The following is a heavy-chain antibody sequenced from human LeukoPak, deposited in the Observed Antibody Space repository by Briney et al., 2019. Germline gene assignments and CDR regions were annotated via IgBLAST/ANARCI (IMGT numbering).Heavy chain of an antibody. D-gene: IGHD3-22*01. CDR2: IYSGGST. V-gene: IGHV3-66*01. CDR3: ASSRYYYDSFDGDY. Sequence: GGSLRLSCAASGFTVSSNYMSWVRQAPGKGLEWVSVIYSGGSTYYADSVKGRFTISRDNSKNTLYLQMNSLRAEDTAVYYCASSRYYYDSFDGDYWGQGTLVTVSS. J-gene: IGHJ4*02. CDR1: GFTVSSNY.